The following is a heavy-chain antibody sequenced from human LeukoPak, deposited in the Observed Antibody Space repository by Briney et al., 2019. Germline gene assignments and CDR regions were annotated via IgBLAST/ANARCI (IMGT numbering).Heavy chain of an antibody. CDR3: ARGIKFSDYWTYFDY. J-gene: IGHJ4*02. V-gene: IGHV1-2*02. D-gene: IGHD5-12*01. CDR2: INPKSCET. CDR1: GYTFTAYY. Sequence: ASVNVSCKSSGYTFTAYYIHWVRLAPGHGLEWMGCINPKSCETKFAQNLQGRVGLTSDSSTSTASMELRSLTSDDTAVYYCARGIKFSDYWTYFDYWGQGTLVTVSS.